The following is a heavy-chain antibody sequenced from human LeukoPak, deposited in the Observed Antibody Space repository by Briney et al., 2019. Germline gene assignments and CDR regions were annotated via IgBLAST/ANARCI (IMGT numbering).Heavy chain of an antibody. CDR1: RFTFRSYG. CDR2: IWYDGSNK. V-gene: IGHV3-33*01. J-gene: IGHJ2*01. CDR3: ARGPRSGAGGWYFDL. Sequence: PGGSLRLSCAASRFTFRSYGMHWVRQAPGKGLEWVAIIWYDGSNKYYADSVQGRFTISRDNSKNTLYLQMNSLRAEDTAVYYCARGPRSGAGGWYFDLWGRGTLVTVSS. D-gene: IGHD2-15*01.